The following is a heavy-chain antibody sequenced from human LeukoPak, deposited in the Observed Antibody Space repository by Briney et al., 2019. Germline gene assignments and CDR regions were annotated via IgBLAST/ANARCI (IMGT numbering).Heavy chain of an antibody. V-gene: IGHV4-61*01. J-gene: IGHJ5*02. Sequence: PSQTLSLTCTVSGGSISSGSYYWSWIRQPPGKGLEWIGYIYYSGSTNYNPSLKSRVTISVDTSKNQFSLKLSSVTAADTAVYYCARDFGPSVVAATRMWFDPWGQGTLVTVSS. CDR2: IYYSGST. CDR1: GGSISSGSYY. D-gene: IGHD2-15*01. CDR3: ARDFGPSVVAATRMWFDP.